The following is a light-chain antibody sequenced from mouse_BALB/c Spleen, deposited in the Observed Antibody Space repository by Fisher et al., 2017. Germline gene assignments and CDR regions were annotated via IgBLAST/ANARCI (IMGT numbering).Light chain of an antibody. CDR2: LTS. CDR3: HQRSSYPFT. J-gene: IGKJ4*01. Sequence: IVLTQTTAIMSASPGEKVTITCSASSSVSYMYWYQQKPRSSPKPWIYLTSNLASGVPARFSGSGSGTSYSLTISSMEAEDAATYYCHQRSSYPFTFGSGTKLEIK. CDR1: SSVSY. V-gene: IGKV4-68*01.